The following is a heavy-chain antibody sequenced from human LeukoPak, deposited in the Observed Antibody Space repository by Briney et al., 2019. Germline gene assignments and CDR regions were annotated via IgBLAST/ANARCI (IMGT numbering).Heavy chain of an antibody. CDR2: IKQDGSEK. V-gene: IGHV3-7*01. CDR1: GFTFSSYW. D-gene: IGHD4-23*01. J-gene: IGHJ4*02. Sequence: GGSLRLSCAASGFTFSSYWMSRVRQAPGKGLEWVANIKQDGSEKYYVDSVKGRFTISRDNAKNSLYLQMNSLRAEDTAVYYCARDGIFRGAVVTYFDYWGQGTLVTVSS. CDR3: ARDGIFRGAVVTYFDY.